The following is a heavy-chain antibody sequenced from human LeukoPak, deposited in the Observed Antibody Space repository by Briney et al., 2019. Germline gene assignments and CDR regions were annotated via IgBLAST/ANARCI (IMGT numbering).Heavy chain of an antibody. V-gene: IGHV4-4*09. Sequence: SETLSLTCTVSGDSISSFYWSWIRQAPGKGLECIGFIYINGDTSYNPSLKGRATLSLDTSKNQFSLRLTSVTATDTAVYYCAKTARTFASWGPGTLVTVSS. J-gene: IGHJ5*02. CDR1: GDSISSFY. CDR3: AKTARTFAS. CDR2: IYINGDT. D-gene: IGHD1-7*01.